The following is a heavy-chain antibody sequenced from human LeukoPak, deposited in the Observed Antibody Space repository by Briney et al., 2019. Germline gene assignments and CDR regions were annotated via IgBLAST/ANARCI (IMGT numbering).Heavy chain of an antibody. J-gene: IGHJ4*02. CDR2: IYYSGST. Sequence: SETLSLTCTLSGGSISRYYWSWLRQPPGKGLEWIGYIYYSGSTNYNPSLKSRVTISVDTSKNQFSLKLSSVTAADTAVYYRTRLEAAAGTYDYWGQGTLVTVSS. CDR1: GGSISRYY. CDR3: TRLEAAAGTYDY. D-gene: IGHD6-13*01. V-gene: IGHV4-59*01.